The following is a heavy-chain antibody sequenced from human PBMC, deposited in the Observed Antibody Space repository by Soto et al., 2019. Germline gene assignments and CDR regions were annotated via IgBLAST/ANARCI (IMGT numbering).Heavy chain of an antibody. Sequence: GGSLRLSCAASGLPFSSFEMNWVRQAPGKGLEWLAYISGSGSTTYYTDSVKGRFAISRDNARTSLYLQINSLRAEDSAVYYCARSSLTYFEFWGQGTLVTVSS. CDR1: GLPFSSFE. J-gene: IGHJ4*02. CDR2: ISGSGSTT. CDR3: ARSSLTYFEF. V-gene: IGHV3-48*03.